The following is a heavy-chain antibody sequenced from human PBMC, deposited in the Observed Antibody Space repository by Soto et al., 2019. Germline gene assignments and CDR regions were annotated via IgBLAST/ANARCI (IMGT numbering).Heavy chain of an antibody. D-gene: IGHD2-15*01. CDR2: IWYDGSNK. J-gene: IGHJ6*02. CDR1: GFTFCSYG. CDR3: ARDQDIVVVVAAMDYYYGMDV. Sequence: GGSLRLSCAASGFTFCSYGMHWVRQAPGKGLEWVAVIWYDGSNKYYADSVKGRFTISRDNSKDTLYLQMNSLRAEDTAVYYCARDQDIVVVVAAMDYYYGMDVWGQGTTVTVSS. V-gene: IGHV3-33*01.